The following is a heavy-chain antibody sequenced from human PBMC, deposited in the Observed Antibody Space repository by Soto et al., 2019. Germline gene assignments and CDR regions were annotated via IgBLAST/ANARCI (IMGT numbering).Heavy chain of an antibody. Sequence: EVQLVETGGGLIQPGGSLRLSCAASGFTVSSNYMSWVRQAPGKGLEWVSVIYSGGSTYYADSVKGRFTISRDNSKNTLYLKMNSLRAEDTAVYYCARARKGGYCSGGSGYYDYYYCMDVWGHGTTVTVSS. CDR2: IYSGGST. V-gene: IGHV3-53*02. CDR1: GFTVSSNY. CDR3: ARARKGGYCSGGSGYYDYYYCMDV. J-gene: IGHJ6*02. D-gene: IGHD2-15*01.